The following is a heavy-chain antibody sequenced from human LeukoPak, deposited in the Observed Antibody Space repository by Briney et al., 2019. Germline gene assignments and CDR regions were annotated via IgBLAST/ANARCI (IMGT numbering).Heavy chain of an antibody. CDR2: INPNSGGT. CDR1: GYTFTGYY. CDR3: ARVVEGSGYGDDY. D-gene: IGHD5-12*01. Sequence: ASVKVSCKASGYTFTGYYMHWVRQAPGQGLEWMGWINPNSGGTNYAQKFQGRVTMTRDTSISTAYMELSRLRSEDTAVYYCARVVEGSGYGDDYWGQGTLVTVSS. V-gene: IGHV1-2*02. J-gene: IGHJ4*02.